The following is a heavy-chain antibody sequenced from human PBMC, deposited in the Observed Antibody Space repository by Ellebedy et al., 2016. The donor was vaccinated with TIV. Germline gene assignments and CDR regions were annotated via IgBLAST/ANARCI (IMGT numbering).Heavy chain of an antibody. CDR1: GFSLSTGGMC. D-gene: IGHD3-16*02. V-gene: IGHV2-70*01. J-gene: IGHJ6*02. CDR2: IDWDEEK. Sequence: SGPTLVKPTQTLTLTCTLTGFSLSTGGMCVNWIRQPPGKALECPALIDWDEEKYYNTSLTTRLTIPKDTSKNQVVLTMSNMDPVDTGTYYCARMSFLSRYGMDVWGQGTTVTVSS. CDR3: ARMSFLSRYGMDV.